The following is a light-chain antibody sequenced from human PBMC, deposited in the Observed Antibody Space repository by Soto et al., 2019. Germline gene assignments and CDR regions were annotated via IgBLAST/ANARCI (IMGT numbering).Light chain of an antibody. Sequence: DIQMTQSPSTLSASVGDRVTITCRASQTISNWLAWYQQKPGKAPKLLIYDAAKLESGVPSRFSGSGSGTEFTLTISSLQPDDFGTYYCQQYKSDAFTFGPGTKGDIK. CDR2: DAA. CDR3: QQYKSDAFT. J-gene: IGKJ3*01. V-gene: IGKV1-5*01. CDR1: QTISNW.